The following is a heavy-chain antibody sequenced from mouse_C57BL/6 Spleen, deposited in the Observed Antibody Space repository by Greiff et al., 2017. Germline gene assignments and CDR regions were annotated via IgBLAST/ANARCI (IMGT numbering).Heavy chain of an antibody. J-gene: IGHJ4*01. CDR3: ARDANWDEAMDY. CDR1: GFTFSDFY. Sequence: EVKVVESGGGLVQSGRSLRLSCATSGFTFSDFYMEWVRQAPGKGLEWIAASRNKANDYTTEYSASVKGRFIVSRDTSQSILYLQMNALRAEDTAIYYCARDANWDEAMDYWGQGTSVTVSS. CDR2: SRNKANDYTT. D-gene: IGHD4-1*01. V-gene: IGHV7-1*01.